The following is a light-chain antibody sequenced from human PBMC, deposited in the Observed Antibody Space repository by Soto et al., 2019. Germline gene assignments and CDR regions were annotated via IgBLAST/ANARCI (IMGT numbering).Light chain of an antibody. CDR2: KAS. V-gene: IGKV1-5*03. CDR3: QQYHHFPYT. CDR1: QSISSW. Sequence: DVQMTQSPSTLSASVGDRVTITCRASQSISSWLAWYQQKPGKAPKLLIYKASSLESGVPSRFSGCGSGTEFTLTVSSLQPDDFATYSCQQYHHFPYTFGQGTNLEIK. J-gene: IGKJ2*01.